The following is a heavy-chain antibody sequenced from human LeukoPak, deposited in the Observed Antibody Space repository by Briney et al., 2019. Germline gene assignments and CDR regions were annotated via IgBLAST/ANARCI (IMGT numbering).Heavy chain of an antibody. CDR3: AKNGKSGSHAPFDY. Sequence: GGSLRLSCAASGFTFSSYAMSWVLQAPGKGLEWVSAISGSGGSTYYADSVKGRFTISRDNSKNTLYLQMNSLRAEDTAVYYCAKNGKSGSHAPFDYWGQGTLVTVSS. CDR1: GFTFSSYA. D-gene: IGHD3-10*01. CDR2: ISGSGGST. V-gene: IGHV3-23*01. J-gene: IGHJ4*02.